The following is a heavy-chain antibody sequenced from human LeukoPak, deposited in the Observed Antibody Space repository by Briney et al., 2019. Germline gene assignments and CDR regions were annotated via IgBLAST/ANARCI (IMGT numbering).Heavy chain of an antibody. D-gene: IGHD3-10*01. CDR3: ARDATYAVGKFDP. CDR1: GYTFTSYG. CDR2: ISAYNGNT. Sequence: ASVNVSFKASGYTFTSYGISWVRQAPGQGLEWMGWISAYNGNTNYAQKLQGRVTMTTDTSTSTAYMALRSLRSDDTAVYYCARDATYAVGKFDPWGQGPLVTVSS. J-gene: IGHJ5*02. V-gene: IGHV1-18*01.